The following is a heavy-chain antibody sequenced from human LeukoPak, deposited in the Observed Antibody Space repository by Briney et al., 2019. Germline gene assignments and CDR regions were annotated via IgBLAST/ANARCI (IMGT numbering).Heavy chain of an antibody. V-gene: IGHV4-39*01. D-gene: IGHD5-12*01. Sequence: PSETLSLTYTVSGGSISSSSYYWGWSREPPGKGLEWIGSIYYSGSTYYNPSLKSRVTISVDTSKNQFSLKLSSVTAADTAVYYYARRGVRYSGFHGYFDYWGQGTLVTVSS. CDR1: GGSISSSSYY. CDR3: ARRGVRYSGFHGYFDY. J-gene: IGHJ4*02. CDR2: IYYSGST.